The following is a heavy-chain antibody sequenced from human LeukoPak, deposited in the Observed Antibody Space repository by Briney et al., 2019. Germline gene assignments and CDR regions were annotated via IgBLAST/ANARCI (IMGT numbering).Heavy chain of an antibody. CDR1: GYTFTGYY. Sequence: ASVKVSCKASGYTFTGYYMHWVRQAPGQGLEWMGIINPSGGTTSYAQKFQGRVTMTRDTSTSTVYMELSSLRSEDSAVYYCARRGFSGYEDYWGQGTLVTVSS. CDR3: ARRGFSGYEDY. D-gene: IGHD5-12*01. J-gene: IGHJ4*02. CDR2: INPSGGTT. V-gene: IGHV1-46*01.